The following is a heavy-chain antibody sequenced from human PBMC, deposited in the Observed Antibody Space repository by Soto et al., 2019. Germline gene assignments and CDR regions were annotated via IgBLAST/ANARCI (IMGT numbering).Heavy chain of an antibody. V-gene: IGHV4-39*01. Sequence: SETLSRTCTVSGGCISSSSYYWGLIRHPPGKGLEWIGSIYYSGSTYYNPSLKSRVTISVDTSKNQFSLKLSSVTAADTAVYYCARQGKITMVRGVPRFDPWGQGTLVTVSS. J-gene: IGHJ5*02. CDR2: IYYSGST. CDR3: ARQGKITMVRGVPRFDP. D-gene: IGHD3-10*01. CDR1: GGCISSSSYY.